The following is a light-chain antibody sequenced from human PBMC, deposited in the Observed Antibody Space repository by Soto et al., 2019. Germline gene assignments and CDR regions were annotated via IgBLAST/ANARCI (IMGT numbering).Light chain of an antibody. CDR1: QCVRSK. V-gene: IGKV3-15*01. CDR2: DAS. CDR3: QQYNNWPPIT. Sequence: EIVMTQSPGTLSVSPGERATLSCRASQCVRSKLAWYKQKPGQAPRLLIYDASTRATGIPARFSGSGSGTEFTLTFSSLQSEDFAVYYCQQYNNWPPITFGQGTRLEIK. J-gene: IGKJ5*01.